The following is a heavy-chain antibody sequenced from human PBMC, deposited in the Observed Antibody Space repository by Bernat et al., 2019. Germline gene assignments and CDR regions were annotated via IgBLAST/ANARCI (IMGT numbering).Heavy chain of an antibody. CDR2: IWYDGSNK. CDR1: GFTFSTYG. J-gene: IGHJ6*02. Sequence: QVQLVESGGGVVQPGRSLRLSCAASGFTFSTYGMHWVRQAPGKGLEWVSVIWYDGSNKYYGDSVKGRFTISRNNSKNTLYLQMNSLRAEDTAVYYCAGDLYSSNLDYFYGLEVWGQGTTVTVSS. CDR3: AGDLYSSNLDYFYGLEV. V-gene: IGHV3-33*01. D-gene: IGHD6-13*01.